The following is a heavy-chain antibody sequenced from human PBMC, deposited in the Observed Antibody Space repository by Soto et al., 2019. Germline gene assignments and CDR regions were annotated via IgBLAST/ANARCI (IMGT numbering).Heavy chain of an antibody. V-gene: IGHV4-61*01. CDR3: ARGKRYFDWLFVHFDY. Sequence: SETLSLTCTVSGGSVSSGNYYWSWIRQPPGKGLEWIGYMYYSGSTNHNPSLKSRVTISIDSSKNQFSLKLSSVTAADTAVYYCARGKRYFDWLFVHFDYWGQGTLVTVSS. CDR1: GGSVSSGNYY. J-gene: IGHJ4*02. D-gene: IGHD3-9*01. CDR2: MYYSGST.